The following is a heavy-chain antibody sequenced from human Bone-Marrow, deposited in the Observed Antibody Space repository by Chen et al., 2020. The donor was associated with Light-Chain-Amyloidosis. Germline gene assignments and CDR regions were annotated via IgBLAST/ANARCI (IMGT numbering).Heavy chain of an antibody. Sequence: EVQLLESGGGLVQPGGSLRLSCAASGFTFSHYAMSWVRQAPGKGLEWISAISGNGATTFYADSVKGRFTISRGSTLNLQMDSLRVEDTAVYYCARAPLGHNSGSPFDSWGLGTLVTVSS. V-gene: IGHV3-23*01. D-gene: IGHD3-10*01. CDR1: GFTFSHYA. J-gene: IGHJ4*02. CDR3: ARAPLGHNSGSPFDS. CDR2: ISGNGATT.